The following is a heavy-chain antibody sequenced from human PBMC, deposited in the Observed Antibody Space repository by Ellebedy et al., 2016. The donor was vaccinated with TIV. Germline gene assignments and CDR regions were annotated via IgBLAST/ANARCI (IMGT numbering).Heavy chain of an antibody. CDR1: GFTFTNYG. D-gene: IGHD3-10*01. J-gene: IGHJ4*02. CDR2: ISGSGSST. Sequence: GESLKISCAASGFTFTNYGMSWVRQAPGKGLEWVSAISGSGSSTYYADSVKGRFTISRDNSKNTLYLQMNSLRAEDKAVYYCVTRITRNYWGQGTLVTVSS. V-gene: IGHV3-23*01. CDR3: VTRITRNY.